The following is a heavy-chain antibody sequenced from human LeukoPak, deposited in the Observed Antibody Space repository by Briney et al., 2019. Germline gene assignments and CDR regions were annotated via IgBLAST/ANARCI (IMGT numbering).Heavy chain of an antibody. Sequence: SYXMHWXRQAPXXXXXWXGXXXTGNGNTKNSQKFQGRVTITRDTSANTTYMELSSLRSEDTAVYYCARDYYDILTGYPQGMDVWGKGTTVTVSS. V-gene: IGHV1-3*04. J-gene: IGHJ6*04. CDR1: SYX. D-gene: IGHD3-9*01. CDR2: XXTGNGNT. CDR3: ARDYYDILTGYPQGMDV.